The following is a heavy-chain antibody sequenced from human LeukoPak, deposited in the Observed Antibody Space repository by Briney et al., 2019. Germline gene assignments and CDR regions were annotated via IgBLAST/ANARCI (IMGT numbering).Heavy chain of an antibody. V-gene: IGHV4-4*07. J-gene: IGHJ6*02. CDR3: ARDRVDSSGYYYYYGIDV. D-gene: IGHD3-22*01. CDR2: LYTSGST. Sequence: GSLRLSCAASGFTFSNAWMSWIRQPAGKGLEWIGRLYTSGSTNYNPSLKSRLTMSADTSKNQFSLNLRSVTAADTAIYYCARDRVDSSGYYYYYGIDVWGQGTAVTVSS. CDR1: GFTFSNAW.